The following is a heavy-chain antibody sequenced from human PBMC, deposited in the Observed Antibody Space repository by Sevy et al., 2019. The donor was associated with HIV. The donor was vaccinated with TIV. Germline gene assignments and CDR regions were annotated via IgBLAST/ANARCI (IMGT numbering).Heavy chain of an antibody. CDR1: GFTFDDYA. J-gene: IGHJ4*02. CDR3: AKDKGGRGGTPIFDY. CDR2: IGWNSGSI. D-gene: IGHD1-7*01. V-gene: IGHV3-9*01. Sequence: SLKISCAASGFTFDDYAMHWVRQAPGKGLEWVSGIGWNSGSIGYADSVKGRFTISRDNAKNSLNLQMNSLRAEDTALYYCAKDKGGRGGTPIFDYWGQGTLVTVSS.